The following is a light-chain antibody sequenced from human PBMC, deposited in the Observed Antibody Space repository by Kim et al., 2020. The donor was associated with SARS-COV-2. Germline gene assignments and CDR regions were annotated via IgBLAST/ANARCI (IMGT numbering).Light chain of an antibody. CDR1: NIGNKV. CDR3: QVWDRSSDHWV. J-gene: IGLJ3*02. V-gene: IGLV3-21*04. Sequence: SYELTQPPSVSVDPRATARITCGGDNIGNKVVHWYQQKPGLAPVLVMYHDDERASDISDRFSGSNSGNTATLIINKVESGDEADYYCQVWDRSSDHWVFGGGTQLTVL. CDR2: HDD.